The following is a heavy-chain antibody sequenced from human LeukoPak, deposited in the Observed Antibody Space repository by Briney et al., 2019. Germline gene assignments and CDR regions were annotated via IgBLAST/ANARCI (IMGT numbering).Heavy chain of an antibody. D-gene: IGHD5-24*01. V-gene: IGHV1-46*01. J-gene: IGHJ3*02. Sequence: ASVKVSCKASGYTFTSYYMHWVRQAPGQGLEWMGIINPSGGSTSYAQKFQGRVTMTRGTSTSTVYMELSSLRSEDTAVYYCAISRDTRDAFDIWGQGTMVTVSS. CDR1: GYTFTSYY. CDR3: AISRDTRDAFDI. CDR2: INPSGGST.